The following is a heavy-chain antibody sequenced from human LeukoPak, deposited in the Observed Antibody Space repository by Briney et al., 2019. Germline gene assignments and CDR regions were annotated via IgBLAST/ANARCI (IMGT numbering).Heavy chain of an antibody. Sequence: PSETLSLTCSVSGGSLRSDRHNWAWVRQSADKGLEHIGSVDQTGSPYYNPPLKSRVTISVDTSNKQFSLNLTSVTAADTAVYYCARDLGGYPLFMDVWGKGITVTVSS. D-gene: IGHD2-15*01. CDR3: ARDLGGYPLFMDV. CDR1: GGSLRSDRHN. J-gene: IGHJ6*03. CDR2: VDQTGSP. V-gene: IGHV4-39*07.